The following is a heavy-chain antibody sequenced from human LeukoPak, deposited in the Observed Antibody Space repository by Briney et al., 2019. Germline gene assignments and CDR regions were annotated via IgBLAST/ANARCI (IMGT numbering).Heavy chain of an antibody. CDR3: VLYSSGWYGLDY. J-gene: IGHJ4*02. V-gene: IGHV3-21*01. CDR1: GFTFSSYS. D-gene: IGHD6-19*01. Sequence: PGGSLRLSCAASGFTFSSYSMNWVRQAPGKGLEWASSISSSSSYIYYADSVKGRFTISRDNAKNSLYLQMNSLRAEDTAVYYCVLYSSGWYGLDYWGQGTLVTVSS. CDR2: ISSSSSYI.